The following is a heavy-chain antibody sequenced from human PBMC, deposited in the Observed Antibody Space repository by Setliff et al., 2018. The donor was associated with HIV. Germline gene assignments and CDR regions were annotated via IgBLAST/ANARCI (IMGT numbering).Heavy chain of an antibody. D-gene: IGHD6-13*01. V-gene: IGHV4-4*08. CDR1: GGSINNYQ. CDR3: AREGGTGRSSWYGAYWYDP. J-gene: IGHJ5*02. Sequence: PSETLSLTCTVSGVSGGSINNYQWSWIRQPPGKGLEWIGYIYTSGSSNYNPSLKSRVTISGDTSKRQFSLKMSSVTAADTAVYYCAREGGTGRSSWYGAYWYDPWGQGTLVTSPQ. CDR2: IYTSGSS.